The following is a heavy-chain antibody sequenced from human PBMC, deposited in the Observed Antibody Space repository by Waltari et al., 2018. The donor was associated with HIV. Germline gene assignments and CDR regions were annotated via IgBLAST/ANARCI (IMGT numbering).Heavy chain of an antibody. CDR1: GASISRSSCY. D-gene: IGHD3-16*01. J-gene: IGHJ4*02. CDR2: IYYSGTA. Sequence: QLHLQESGPGLVKHSETLSLTCSVSGASISRSSCYWAWIRQPPGKGLEWIGAIYYSGTAYYNPSVKSRVSASLDASKNELSLKLTSVTATDTALYYCARLRFHSLYYFDSWGPGILVTVSS. V-gene: IGHV4-39*01. CDR3: ARLRFHSLYYFDS.